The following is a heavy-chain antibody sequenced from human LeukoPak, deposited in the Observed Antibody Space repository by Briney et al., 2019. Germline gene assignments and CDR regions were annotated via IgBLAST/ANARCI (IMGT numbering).Heavy chain of an antibody. J-gene: IGHJ4*02. D-gene: IGHD6-13*01. V-gene: IGHV3-66*01. Sequence: GGSLRLSCAASGFTVSSNYMSWVRQAPGKGLEWVSVVYSGGNTYYADSVKGRFTASGDNSRNTLHLQMKSLRAEDTAVYYCALESAGTLRYWGQGTLVTVSS. CDR1: GFTVSSNY. CDR3: ALESAGTLRY. CDR2: VYSGGNT.